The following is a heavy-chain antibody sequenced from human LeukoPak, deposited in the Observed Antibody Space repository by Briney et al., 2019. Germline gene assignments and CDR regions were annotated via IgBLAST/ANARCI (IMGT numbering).Heavy chain of an antibody. CDR2: ISASNGNT. CDR3: AREIPYPDCSSTGCYGPWDY. D-gene: IGHD2-2*01. J-gene: IGHJ4*02. V-gene: IGHV1-18*01. CDR1: GYTFTSYG. Sequence: ASVKVSCKASGYTFTSYGISWVRQAPGQGLEWMGWISASNGNTNFAQKLQGRVTMTTDTSTNTAYMELRSLRSDDTAVYYCAREIPYPDCSSTGCYGPWDYWGQGTLVTVSS.